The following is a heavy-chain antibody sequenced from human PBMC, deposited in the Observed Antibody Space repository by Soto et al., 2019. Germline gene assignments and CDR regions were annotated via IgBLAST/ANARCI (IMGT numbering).Heavy chain of an antibody. CDR2: INPKFGDT. J-gene: IGHJ6*02. V-gene: IGHV1-2*02. D-gene: IGHD3-10*02. Sequence: QVRLVQSGAEVKEPGDSVRVSCEASGYTFTAYHIHWVRQAPEQGLEWMGWINPKFGDTGYAQDFQGRVSMTSDMSISTVYMELSRLTSDETAIYYCARNMDYYYGRGSGNGHGVWGQGTTVTVFS. CDR1: GYTFTAYH. CDR3: ARNMDYYYGRGSGNGHGV.